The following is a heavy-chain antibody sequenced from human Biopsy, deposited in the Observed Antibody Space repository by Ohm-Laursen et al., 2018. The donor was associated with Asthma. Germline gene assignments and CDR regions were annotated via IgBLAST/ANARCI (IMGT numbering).Heavy chain of an antibody. V-gene: IGHV3-30*03. CDR2: ISYDGTNT. J-gene: IGHJ4*02. D-gene: IGHD3-22*01. CDR3: ARGDSSNWSHYYFDY. CDR1: GFSFSSYG. Sequence: SLRLSCAASGFSFSSYGMHWVRQAPGKGLEWVAVISYDGTNTFSADSVRGRFTISRDYSKNTLYLQMHSLRAEDTAVYYCARGDSSNWSHYYFDYWGQGTLVTVSS.